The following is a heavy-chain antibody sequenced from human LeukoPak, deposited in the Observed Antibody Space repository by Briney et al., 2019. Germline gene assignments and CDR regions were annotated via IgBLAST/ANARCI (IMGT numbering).Heavy chain of an antibody. CDR1: RFSYNKYG. CDR3: AKDWDYNFWSKYDH. Sequence: PGGSLRLSCATTRFSYNKYGMHWVRQAPGKGLEWVAYIRYDGSDKHYGDSVKGRFTISRDDSKNTLYLQMSSLRAEDTAVYYCAKDWDYNFWSKYDHWGQGILVIVSS. V-gene: IGHV3-30*02. CDR2: IRYDGSDK. J-gene: IGHJ4*02. D-gene: IGHD3-3*01.